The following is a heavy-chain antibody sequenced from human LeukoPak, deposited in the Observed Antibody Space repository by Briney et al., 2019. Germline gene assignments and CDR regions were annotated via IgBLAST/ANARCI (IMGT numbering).Heavy chain of an antibody. CDR1: GFTFNTYG. Sequence: GGSLRLSCAASGFTFNTYGMHWVRQAPGKGLEWVAVISYDESIKYYSDSVKGRFTISRDNSKNTLYLQMNSLRAGDTAVYYCAKGGYYGSGSYYLNQPAEYFQHWGQGTLVTVSS. CDR3: AKGGYYGSGSYYLNQPAEYFQH. D-gene: IGHD3-10*01. CDR2: ISYDESIK. V-gene: IGHV3-30*18. J-gene: IGHJ1*01.